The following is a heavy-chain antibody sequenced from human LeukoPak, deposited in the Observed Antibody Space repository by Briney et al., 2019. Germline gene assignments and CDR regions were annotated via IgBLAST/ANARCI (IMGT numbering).Heavy chain of an antibody. Sequence: TGGSLRLSCAASGFTFSGYGMHWVRQAPGKGLEWVAFIRYDGSNKHYADSVKGRFTISRDNSKNTLYLQMNSLRAEDTAVYYCAKDGLQWLTDWGQGTLVTVSS. CDR3: AKDGLQWLTD. V-gene: IGHV3-30*02. CDR2: IRYDGSNK. CDR1: GFTFSGYG. D-gene: IGHD6-19*01. J-gene: IGHJ4*02.